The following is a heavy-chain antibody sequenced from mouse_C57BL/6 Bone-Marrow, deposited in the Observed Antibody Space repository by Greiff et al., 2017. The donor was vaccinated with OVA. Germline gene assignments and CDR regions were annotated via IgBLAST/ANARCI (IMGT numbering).Heavy chain of an antibody. J-gene: IGHJ4*01. CDR2: IDPSDSYT. CDR3: EREGDAMDY. CDR1: GYTFTSYW. Sequence: VQLQQPGAELVRPGTSVKLSCKASGYTFTSYWMHWVKQRPGQGLEWIGVIDPSDSYTNYNQHFTGKATLTVDTPSSTAYMQISSRTSVDSAVYYCEREGDAMDYWGQGTSVTVSS. V-gene: IGHV1-59*01.